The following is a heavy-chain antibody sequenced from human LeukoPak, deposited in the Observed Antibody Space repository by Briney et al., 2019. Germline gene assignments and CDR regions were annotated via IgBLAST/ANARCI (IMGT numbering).Heavy chain of an antibody. CDR2: INHSGST. Sequence: PSETLSLTCAVCGGSFSGYYLSWIRQPPGKGLEWIGEINHSGSTNYNPSLKSRLTISVDTSKNHFSLKLSSVTAADTAVYYCARDYSYGYDWGQGTLVTVSS. CDR1: GGSFSGYY. CDR3: ARDYSYGYD. V-gene: IGHV4-34*01. D-gene: IGHD5-18*01. J-gene: IGHJ4*02.